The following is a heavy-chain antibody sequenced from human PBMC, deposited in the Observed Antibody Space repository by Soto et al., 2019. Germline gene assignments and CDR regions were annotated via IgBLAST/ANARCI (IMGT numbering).Heavy chain of an antibody. CDR1: EGTFSSYA. J-gene: IGHJ6*02. D-gene: IGHD6-13*01. CDR3: ARGESIAAAGYYYYYGMDV. V-gene: IGHV1-69*13. Sequence: GASVTVSCKSSEGTFSSYAIRWVRQAPGQGLEWMGGIIPIFGTANYAQKFQGSVTITADESTSTAYMELSSLRSEDTAVYYCARGESIAAAGYYYYYGMDVWGQGTTVTVSS. CDR2: IIPIFGTA.